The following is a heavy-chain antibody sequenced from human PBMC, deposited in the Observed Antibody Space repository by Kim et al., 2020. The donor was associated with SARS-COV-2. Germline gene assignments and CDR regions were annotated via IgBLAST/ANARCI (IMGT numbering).Heavy chain of an antibody. CDR3: ARGCGGSCYSSPRDS. J-gene: IGHJ5*01. CDR2: ISYDGGSE. V-gene: IGHV3-30-3*01. CDR1: GFTFSSYA. Sequence: GGSLRLSCVVSGFTFSSYAMHWVRQAPGKGLEWVAMISYDGGSEHYADSVKGRFTISRDSSKNTLYLQMNSLGGEDAAVYFCARGCGGSCYSSPRDSWG. D-gene: IGHD2-21*01.